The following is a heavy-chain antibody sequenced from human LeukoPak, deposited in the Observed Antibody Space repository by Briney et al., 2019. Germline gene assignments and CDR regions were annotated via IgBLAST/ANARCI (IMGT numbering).Heavy chain of an antibody. CDR2: IYYSGST. Sequence: SETLSLTCTVSGGSISSGGYYWSWIRQHPGKGLEWIGYIYYSGSTYYNPSLKSRVTISVDTSKNQFSLKLSSVTAADTAAYYCAAAGYCTNGVCQDAFDIWGQGTMVTVSS. V-gene: IGHV4-31*03. CDR3: AAAGYCTNGVCQDAFDI. CDR1: GGSISSGGYY. D-gene: IGHD2-8*01. J-gene: IGHJ3*02.